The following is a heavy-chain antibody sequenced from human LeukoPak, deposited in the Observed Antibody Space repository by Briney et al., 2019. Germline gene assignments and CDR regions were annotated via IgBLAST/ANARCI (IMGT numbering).Heavy chain of an antibody. Sequence: GGSLRLSCAASGFIFSTYAMHWVRQAPGKGLEWVSAISGSGGSTYYADSVKGRFTISRDNSKNTLYLQMNSLRAEDTAVYYCAKITVTSFDYWGQGTLVTVSS. CDR2: ISGSGGST. CDR1: GFIFSTYA. CDR3: AKITVTSFDY. J-gene: IGHJ4*02. D-gene: IGHD4-17*01. V-gene: IGHV3-23*01.